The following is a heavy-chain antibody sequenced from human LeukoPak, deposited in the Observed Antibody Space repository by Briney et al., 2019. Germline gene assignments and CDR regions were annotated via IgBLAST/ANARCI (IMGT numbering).Heavy chain of an antibody. V-gene: IGHV4-59*01. CDR2: IYYSGST. J-gene: IGHJ4*02. CDR3: ARGNWNDVFDY. Sequence: KPSETLALTCTVSGGSISSYYWGWVRQPPGKGLEWIGYIYYSGSTNYNPSLKSRVTISVDTSKNQFSLKLSSVTAADTAVYYCARGNWNDVFDYWGQGTLVTVSS. CDR1: GGSISSYY. D-gene: IGHD1-20*01.